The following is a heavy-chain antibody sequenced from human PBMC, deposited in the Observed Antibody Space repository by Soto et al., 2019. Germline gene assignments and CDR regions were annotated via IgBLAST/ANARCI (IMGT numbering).Heavy chain of an antibody. CDR1: GFTFSDYY. V-gene: IGHV3-11*01. J-gene: IGHJ3*02. Sequence: QVQLVESGGGLVKPGGSLRLSCAASGFTFSDYYMSWIRQAPGKGLEWVSYISSSGNTIYYTDPVKGRFTISRDNAKNSLYLQMNSLRAEDTAVYYCARDEGDSRWYRLDALDMWGQGTMVTVSS. D-gene: IGHD6-13*01. CDR2: ISSSGNTI. CDR3: ARDEGDSRWYRLDALDM.